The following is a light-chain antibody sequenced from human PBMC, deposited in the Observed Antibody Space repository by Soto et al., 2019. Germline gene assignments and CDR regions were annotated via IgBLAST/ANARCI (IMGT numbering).Light chain of an antibody. Sequence: EIVLTQSPATLSLSPGERATLSCRASQSVSSNLAWYQQKPGQAPRLLIYGASTRATGIPARFSGSASGTEFTLTISSLQSEDFAVYYCQQYNNWPRTFGQGTRLEIK. CDR1: QSVSSN. CDR3: QQYNNWPRT. J-gene: IGKJ5*01. CDR2: GAS. V-gene: IGKV3-15*01.